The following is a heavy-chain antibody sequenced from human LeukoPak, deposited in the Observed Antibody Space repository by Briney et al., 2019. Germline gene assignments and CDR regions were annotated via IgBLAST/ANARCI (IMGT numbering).Heavy chain of an antibody. CDR1: GYTFTCYY. V-gene: IGHV1-2*06. J-gene: IGHJ4*02. D-gene: IGHD1-26*01. Sequence: ASVKVSCKASGYTFTCYYMHWVRQAPGQGLEWMGRINPNSGGTNYAQKVQGRVTMTRDTSISTAYMELSRLRSDDTAVYYCARDPSSGVGATMWGQGTLVTVSS. CDR3: ARDPSSGVGATM. CDR2: INPNSGGT.